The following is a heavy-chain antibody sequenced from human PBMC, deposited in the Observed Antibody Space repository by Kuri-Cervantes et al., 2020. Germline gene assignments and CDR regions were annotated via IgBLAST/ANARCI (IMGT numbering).Heavy chain of an antibody. V-gene: IGHV3-74*01. D-gene: IGHD6-13*01. Sequence: GGSLRLSCAASGSTFSSYSILWVLQAPRKGLVWVSRINSDGSSTRYEDSVKGRFTISRDNAKNTLYLQMNSLRAEDTTVYYCARERLAGTPGWFDPWCQGTLVTVSS. CDR2: INSDGSST. CDR3: ARERLAGTPGWFDP. J-gene: IGHJ5*02. CDR1: GSTFSSYS.